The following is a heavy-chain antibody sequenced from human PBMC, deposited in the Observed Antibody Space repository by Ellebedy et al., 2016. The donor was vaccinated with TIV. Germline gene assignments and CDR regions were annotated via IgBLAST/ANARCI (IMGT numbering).Heavy chain of an antibody. D-gene: IGHD6-13*01. Sequence: SETLSLTCTVSGGSISSYYWSWIRQPAGKGLEWIGRIYTSGSPNYNPSLKSQVTMSVDTSKNQFPLKLSSVTAADTAVYYCVGEGLGIAAAGTLLDTLVDYWGQGTLVTVSS. J-gene: IGHJ4*02. CDR3: VGEGLGIAAAGTLLDTLVDY. CDR2: IYTSGSP. CDR1: GGSISSYY. V-gene: IGHV4-4*07.